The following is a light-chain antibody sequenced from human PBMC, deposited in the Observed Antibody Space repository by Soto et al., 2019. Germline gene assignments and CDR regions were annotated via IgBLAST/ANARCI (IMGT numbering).Light chain of an antibody. Sequence: EVVMTQSPATLSVSPGERATLSCRASQSVSNNLAWFQQKPGQAHRLLIYHASTRATGIPARFSGSGSGTEFTLIISSLQSEDFAVYYCQQYNNWWTFGQGTKVEIK. J-gene: IGKJ1*01. CDR1: QSVSNN. CDR2: HAS. CDR3: QQYNNWWT. V-gene: IGKV3-15*01.